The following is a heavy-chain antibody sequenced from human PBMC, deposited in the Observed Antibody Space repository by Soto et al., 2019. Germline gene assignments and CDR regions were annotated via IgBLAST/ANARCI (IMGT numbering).Heavy chain of an antibody. D-gene: IGHD3-22*01. CDR2: INHSGRV. V-gene: IGHV4-34*01. CDR1: GGSFSYHS. Sequence: SETLSLTCAVYGGSFSYHSWTWIRQSPGKGLEWIGDINHSGRVNYSPSLKSRVTISLDTSKNQFSLTLSAVTAADTAMYYCSTRAYDTNGYYRFDPWGPGTLVTVSS. J-gene: IGHJ5*01. CDR3: STRAYDTNGYYRFDP.